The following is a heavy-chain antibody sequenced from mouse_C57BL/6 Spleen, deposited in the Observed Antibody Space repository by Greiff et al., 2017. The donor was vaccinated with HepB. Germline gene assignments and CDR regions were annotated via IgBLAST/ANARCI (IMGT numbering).Heavy chain of an antibody. V-gene: IGHV14-4*01. CDR2: IDPENGDT. CDR3: TTSITTVVARAMDY. Sequence: EVQLQQSGAELVRPGASVKLSCTASGFNIKDDFMPWVRQRPEQGLEWIGRIDPENGDTEYASKFQGRATITADTSPNTAYLQLSSLTSEDTAVYYCTTSITTVVARAMDYWGQGTSVTVSS. D-gene: IGHD1-1*01. J-gene: IGHJ4*01. CDR1: GFNIKDDF.